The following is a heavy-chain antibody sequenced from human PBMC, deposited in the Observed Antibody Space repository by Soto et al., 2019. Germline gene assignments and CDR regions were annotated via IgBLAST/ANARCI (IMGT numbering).Heavy chain of an antibody. CDR1: GFTFSDYY. D-gene: IGHD3-22*01. CDR3: ARDPHGDYYDSSGYYRDCDY. CDR2: ISSSSSYT. J-gene: IGHJ4*02. Sequence: PGGSLRLSCAASGFTFSDYYMSWIRQAPGKGLEWVSYISSSSSYTNYADSVKGRFTISRDNAKNSLYLQMNSLRAEDTAVYYCARDPHGDYYDSSGYYRDCDYWGQGTRVTVAS. V-gene: IGHV3-11*06.